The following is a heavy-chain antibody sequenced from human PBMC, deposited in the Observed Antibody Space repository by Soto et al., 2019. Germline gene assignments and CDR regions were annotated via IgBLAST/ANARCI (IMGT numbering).Heavy chain of an antibody. Sequence: PGGSLRLSCAASGFLFSAYAMHWVRQAPGQGLEWVAVISYDGAEKHYADSVRGRSTISRDNSGDILFLQMYSLRVEDTAVYYCXRSDFYQGSETYYPTDYWGLGTLVTVPS. CDR2: ISYDGAEK. CDR1: GFLFSAYA. CDR3: XRSDFYQGSETYYPTDY. D-gene: IGHD3-10*01. V-gene: IGHV3-30*03. J-gene: IGHJ4*02.